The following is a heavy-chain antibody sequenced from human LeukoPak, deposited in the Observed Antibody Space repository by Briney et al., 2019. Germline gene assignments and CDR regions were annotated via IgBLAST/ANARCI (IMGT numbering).Heavy chain of an antibody. V-gene: IGHV4-39*02. CDR2: IYYSGST. Sequence: SSETLSLTCTVSGGSISSSSYYWGWIRQPPGKGLEWVGSIYYSGSTYYNPSLKSRVTISVDTSKNQFSLILSSVTAADTAVYYCSRENGAFSPFGYWGQGTLVTVPS. D-gene: IGHD2-8*01. J-gene: IGHJ4*02. CDR3: SRENGAFSPFGY. CDR1: GGSISSSSYY.